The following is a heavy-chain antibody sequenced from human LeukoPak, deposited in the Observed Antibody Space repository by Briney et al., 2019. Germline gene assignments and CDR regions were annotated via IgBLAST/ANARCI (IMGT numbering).Heavy chain of an antibody. D-gene: IGHD3-22*01. CDR1: GYTFTSNY. J-gene: IGHJ4*02. CDR2: INPSGGST. CDR3: ARDEAPYDSSGYYPWEVGDY. Sequence: ASVKVSCKASGYTFTSNYIHWVRQAPGQGLEWMGIINPSGGSTSYAQKFKGRVTMTRDTSTSTVYMELSSLRSEDTAVYYCARDEAPYDSSGYYPWEVGDYWGQGTLVTVSS. V-gene: IGHV1-46*01.